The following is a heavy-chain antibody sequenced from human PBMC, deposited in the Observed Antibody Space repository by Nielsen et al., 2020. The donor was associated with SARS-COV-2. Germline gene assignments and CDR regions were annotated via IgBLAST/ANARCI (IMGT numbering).Heavy chain of an antibody. CDR2: IYHSGST. J-gene: IGHJ3*02. V-gene: IGHV4-30-2*01. D-gene: IGHD3-10*01. CDR1: GGSISSGGYS. Sequence: SETLSLTCAVSGGSISSGGYSWSWIRRPPGKGLEWIGYIYHSGSTYYNPSLKSRVTISVDRSKNQFSLKLSSVTAADTAVYYCARADYYGSGSYPKAFDIWGQGTMVTVSS. CDR3: ARADYYGSGSYPKAFDI.